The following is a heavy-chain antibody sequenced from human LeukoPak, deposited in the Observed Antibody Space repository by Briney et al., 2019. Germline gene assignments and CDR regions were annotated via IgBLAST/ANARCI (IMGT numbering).Heavy chain of an antibody. J-gene: IGHJ4*02. V-gene: IGHV3-49*04. CDR1: GFTFGDYA. Sequence: GGSLRLSCTASGFTFGDYAMTWVRQAPGKGLEWVSAIREKAYGGTTEYAASVKGRFTISRDDSKSIAYLQMNSLKTEDTAVYYCSRDSSGYSYYFDYWGQGTLVTVSS. CDR3: SRDSSGYSYYFDY. D-gene: IGHD3-22*01. CDR2: IREKAYGGTT.